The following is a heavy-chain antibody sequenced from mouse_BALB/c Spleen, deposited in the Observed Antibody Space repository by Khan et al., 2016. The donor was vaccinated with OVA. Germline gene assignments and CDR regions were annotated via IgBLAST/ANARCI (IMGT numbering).Heavy chain of an antibody. Sequence: EVELVESGGDLVKPGGSLKLSCAASGFTFSTYGMSWVRQAPDKRLEWVATVSTGGSYTYYPDSVKGRFTISRDNAKNTLYLQMSGLRSEDTAMLYCTTLAYYYDSDGFAYWGQGTLVTVSA. CDR3: TTLAYYYDSDGFAY. V-gene: IGHV5-6*01. J-gene: IGHJ3*01. D-gene: IGHD1-1*01. CDR2: VSTGGSYT. CDR1: GFTFSTYG.